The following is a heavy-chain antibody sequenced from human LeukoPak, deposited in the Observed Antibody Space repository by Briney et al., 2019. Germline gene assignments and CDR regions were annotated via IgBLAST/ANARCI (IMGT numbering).Heavy chain of an antibody. CDR2: ISKDGSDT. D-gene: IGHD3-3*01. CDR3: ARDFWWLPDY. Sequence: PGGSLRLSCAASGFTFRSYAMFWVRQAPGKGLERVTIISKDGSDTFYADSVRGRFTISRDNSKNMLYLQLNSLTTEDTALYYCARDFWWLPDYWGQGTLVTVSS. J-gene: IGHJ4*02. CDR1: GFTFRSYA. V-gene: IGHV3-30-3*01.